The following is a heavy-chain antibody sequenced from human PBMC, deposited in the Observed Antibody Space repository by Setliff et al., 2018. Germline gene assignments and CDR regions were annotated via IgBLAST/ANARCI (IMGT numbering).Heavy chain of an antibody. Sequence: ASVKVSCKASGYTFTSYGISWVRQAPGQGLEWMGWMNPNSGNTGYAQKFQGRVTMTRNTSISTAYMDLSSLRFEDTAVYYCARAQSWSGGPYYFDNWGQGTLVTSPQ. CDR2: MNPNSGNT. V-gene: IGHV1-8*02. D-gene: IGHD3-3*01. CDR1: GYTFTSYG. CDR3: ARAQSWSGGPYYFDN. J-gene: IGHJ4*02.